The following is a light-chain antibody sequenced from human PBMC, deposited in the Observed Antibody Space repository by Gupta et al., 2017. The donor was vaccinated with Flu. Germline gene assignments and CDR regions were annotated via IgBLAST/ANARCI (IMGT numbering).Light chain of an antibody. CDR1: LSVTNSY. V-gene: IGKV3-20*01. Sequence: EIVLTQSPGTLSLSPGARATLSCRASLSVTNSYLAWYQQKPGQAPRLLIYGASSRAIGIPDRFSGSGSGTDFTLTISRLEPEDFAVYYCQQYGSSRGTFGQGTKVEIK. CDR2: GAS. CDR3: QQYGSSRGT. J-gene: IGKJ1*01.